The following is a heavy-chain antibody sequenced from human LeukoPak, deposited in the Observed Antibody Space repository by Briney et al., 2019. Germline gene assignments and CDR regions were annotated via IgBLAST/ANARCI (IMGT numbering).Heavy chain of an antibody. CDR3: ARDLGQYYDTSDNWFDP. J-gene: IGHJ5*02. CDR1: GFTFSSNY. CDR2: IYTGGTR. Sequence: GGSLRLSCAASGFTFSSNYMTWVRQAPGKGLEWVSIIYTGGTRYYSDSVKGRFTISRDNSKNTLYLQMNSLRAEDTAVYYCARDLGQYYDTSDNWFDPWGQGTLVTVSS. V-gene: IGHV3-66*01. D-gene: IGHD3-22*01.